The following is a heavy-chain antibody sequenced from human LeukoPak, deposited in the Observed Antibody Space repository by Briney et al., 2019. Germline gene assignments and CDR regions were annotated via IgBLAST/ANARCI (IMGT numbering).Heavy chain of an antibody. V-gene: IGHV4-59*01. CDR3: ARHGNNWFVDY. D-gene: IGHD1-1*01. J-gene: IGHJ4*02. Sequence: PSETLSLTCTVSGGSINSYYWNWIRQPPGKGLEWIGYIYYSGSTNYNPSPKSRVTISIDTSKKQFSLKLSSVTAADTAVYYCARHGNNWFVDYWGQGTLVSVSP. CDR2: IYYSGST. CDR1: GGSINSYY.